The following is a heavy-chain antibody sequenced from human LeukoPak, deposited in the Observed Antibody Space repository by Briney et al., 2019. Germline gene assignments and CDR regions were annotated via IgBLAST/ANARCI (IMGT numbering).Heavy chain of an antibody. Sequence: SETLSLTCTVSGGSISSYYWSWIRQPPGKGLEWIGYIYYSGSTNYNPSLKSRVTISVDTSKNQFSLKLSSVTAADTAVYYCARDLRADPARSINWFDPWGQGTLVTASS. CDR2: IYYSGST. CDR3: ARDLRADPARSINWFDP. D-gene: IGHD6-19*01. J-gene: IGHJ5*02. V-gene: IGHV4-59*01. CDR1: GGSISSYY.